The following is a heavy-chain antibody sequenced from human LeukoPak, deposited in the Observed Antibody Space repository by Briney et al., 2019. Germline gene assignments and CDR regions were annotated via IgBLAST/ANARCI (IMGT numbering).Heavy chain of an antibody. CDR3: ARHSLIGTTPFDY. J-gene: IGHJ4*02. CDR1: GGSISSYY. CDR2: IYYSGST. D-gene: IGHD1-20*01. Sequence: PSETLSLTCTVSGGSISSYYWSWIRQPPGKGLEWIGYIYYSGSTNYNPSLKSRVTISVDTSKNQFSLKLSSVTAADTAVYYCARHSLIGTTPFDYWGQGTLVTVPS. V-gene: IGHV4-59*01.